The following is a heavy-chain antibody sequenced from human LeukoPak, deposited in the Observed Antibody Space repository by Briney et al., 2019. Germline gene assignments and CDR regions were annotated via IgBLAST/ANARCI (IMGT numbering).Heavy chain of an antibody. CDR3: ARLWGIAAELDY. D-gene: IGHD6-13*01. V-gene: IGHV3-30*03. CDR1: GFTFSSYG. CDR2: ISYDGSNK. J-gene: IGHJ4*02. Sequence: GGSLRLSCAASGFTFSSYGMHWVRQAPGKGLEWVAVISYDGSNKYYADSVKGRFTISRDNSKNTLYLQMNSLRAEDTAVYYCARLWGIAAELDYWGQGTLVTVSS.